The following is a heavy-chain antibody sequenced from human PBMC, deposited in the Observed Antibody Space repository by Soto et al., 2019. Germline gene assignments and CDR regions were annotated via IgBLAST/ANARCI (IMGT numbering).Heavy chain of an antibody. Sequence: QVQLQQWGAGLLKPSETLSLTCAVYGGSFSGYYWSWIRQPPGKGLEWIGEINHSGSTNYNPSLKSRITISVDTSKNQFSLKLSSVTAADTAVYYCARGGYDYVWGSYRYTDTALDYWGQGTLVTVSS. V-gene: IGHV4-34*01. J-gene: IGHJ4*02. CDR1: GGSFSGYY. D-gene: IGHD3-16*02. CDR3: ARGGYDYVWGSYRYTDTALDY. CDR2: INHSGST.